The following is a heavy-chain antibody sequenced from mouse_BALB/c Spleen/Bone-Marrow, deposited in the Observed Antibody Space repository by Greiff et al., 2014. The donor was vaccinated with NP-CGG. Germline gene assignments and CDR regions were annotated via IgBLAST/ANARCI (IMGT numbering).Heavy chain of an antibody. D-gene: IGHD1-1*01. J-gene: IGHJ4*01. CDR3: ARSRDYGSSYYAMDY. Sequence: VQLQQPGAELVKPGASVKLSCTASGFNIKDTYMHWVKQRPEQGLEWIGRIDPANGNTKYDPKFQGKATITADTSSNTAYLQLSSLTSEDTAVYYGARSRDYGSSYYAMDYWGQGTSVTVFS. CDR1: GFNIKDTY. CDR2: IDPANGNT. V-gene: IGHV14-3*02.